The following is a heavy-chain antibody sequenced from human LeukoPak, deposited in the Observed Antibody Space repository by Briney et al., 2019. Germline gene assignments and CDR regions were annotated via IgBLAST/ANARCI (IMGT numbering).Heavy chain of an antibody. CDR2: INHSGST. CDR1: GGSFSGYY. D-gene: IGHD2-8*02. Sequence: SETLSLTCAVYGGSFSGYYWSWIRLPPGKGLEWIGEINHSGSTNYNPSLKSRVTISVDTSKNQFSLKLSSVTAADTAVYYCARGLVGHHFDYWGQGTLVTVSS. CDR3: ARGLVGHHFDY. V-gene: IGHV4-34*01. J-gene: IGHJ4*02.